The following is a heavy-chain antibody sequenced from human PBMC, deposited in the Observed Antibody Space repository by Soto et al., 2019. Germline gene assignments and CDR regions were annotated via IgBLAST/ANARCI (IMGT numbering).Heavy chain of an antibody. CDR2: INPSGGST. CDR1: GYTFTSYY. J-gene: IGHJ2*01. CDR3: ARELYYGSGSYRGYFDL. Sequence: QVQLVQSGAEVKKPGASVKVSCKASGYTFTSYYMHWVRQAPGQGLEWMGIINPSGGSTSHAQKFQGRETMTRDTSKSTVYMELSSLRSEDTAVYYCARELYYGSGSYRGYFDLWGRGTLVTVSS. D-gene: IGHD3-10*01. V-gene: IGHV1-46*01.